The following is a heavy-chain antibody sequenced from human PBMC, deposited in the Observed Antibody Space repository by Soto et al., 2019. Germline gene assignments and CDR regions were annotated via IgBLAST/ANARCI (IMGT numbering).Heavy chain of an antibody. CDR1: GGTFSSYA. V-gene: IGHV1-69*12. CDR3: GGGGGTCDY. D-gene: IGHD3-16*01. Sequence: QVQLVQSGAEVKKPGSSVKVSCKASGGTFSSYAISWVRQAPGQGLEWMGGIIPIFGTANYAQKFQGRVRITADETPSTGYKEGNTLRFGDTGLYYLGGGGGTCDYWVQGALVAVAS. J-gene: IGHJ4*02. CDR2: IIPIFGTA.